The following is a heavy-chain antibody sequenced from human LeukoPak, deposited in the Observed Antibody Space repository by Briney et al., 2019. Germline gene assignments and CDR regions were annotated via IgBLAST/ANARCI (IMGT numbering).Heavy chain of an antibody. Sequence: PGGSLRLSCAASGFTFSSYAMHWVRQAPGKGLEWVAVISYDGSNKYYADSVKGRFTISRDNSKNTLYLQMNSLRAEDTAVYYCARNGLVGQNWFDPWGQGTLVTVSS. CDR3: ARNGLVGQNWFDP. V-gene: IGHV3-30-3*01. J-gene: IGHJ5*02. CDR1: GFTFSSYA. D-gene: IGHD3/OR15-3a*01. CDR2: ISYDGSNK.